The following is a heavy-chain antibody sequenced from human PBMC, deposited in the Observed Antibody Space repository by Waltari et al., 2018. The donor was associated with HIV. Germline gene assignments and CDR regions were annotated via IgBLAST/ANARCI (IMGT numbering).Heavy chain of an antibody. D-gene: IGHD3-22*01. CDR1: GFSLSTSGVG. CDR3: AHGYRITMIVPGPLWYGMDV. J-gene: IGHJ6*02. Sequence: QITLKESGPTLVKPTQTLTLTCTFSGFSLSTSGVGVGWIRQPPGTALEWLALIYWNDDKRYSPSLKSRLTITKDTSKNQVVLTMTNMDPVDTATYYCAHGYRITMIVPGPLWYGMDVWGQGTTVTVSS. V-gene: IGHV2-5*01. CDR2: IYWNDDK.